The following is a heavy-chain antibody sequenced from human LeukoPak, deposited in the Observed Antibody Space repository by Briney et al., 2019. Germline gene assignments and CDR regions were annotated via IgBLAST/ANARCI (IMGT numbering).Heavy chain of an antibody. D-gene: IGHD3-22*01. CDR1: GGTFSSYA. CDR2: IIPILGIA. Sequence: SVKVSCKASGGTFSSYAISWVRQAPGQGLEWMGRIIPILGIANYAQKFQGRVTITADKSTSTAYMELSSLRSEDTAVYYCARPKPYYYDSSGYYSYWDQGTLVTVSS. J-gene: IGHJ4*02. CDR3: ARPKPYYYDSSGYYSY. V-gene: IGHV1-69*04.